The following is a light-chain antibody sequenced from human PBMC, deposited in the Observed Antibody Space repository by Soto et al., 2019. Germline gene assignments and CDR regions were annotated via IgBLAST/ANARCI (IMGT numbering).Light chain of an antibody. J-gene: IGLJ3*02. CDR3: QSYDSSIPGWV. CDR2: EDN. V-gene: IGLV6-57*03. Sequence: NFMLTQPHSVSESPGKTVTISCTRSSGSIASNYVQWYQQRPGSAPTTVIYEDNQRPSGVPDRFSGSIDSSSNSASLTISGLKTEDEADYYCQSYDSSIPGWVFGGGTKLTVL. CDR1: SGSIASNY.